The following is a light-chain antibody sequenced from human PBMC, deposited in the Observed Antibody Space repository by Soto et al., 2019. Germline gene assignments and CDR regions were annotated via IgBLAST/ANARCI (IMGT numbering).Light chain of an antibody. CDR2: GAS. Sequence: EIVLTQSPGTLSLSPGERATLSCRASQSVSSSYLAWYQQKPGQAPRLLIYGASSRATGIPDRFSGSGSGTGFTLTISRLEPEDCAVYYCQQYGSSPITFGHGTRLEIK. J-gene: IGKJ5*01. CDR1: QSVSSSY. V-gene: IGKV3-20*01. CDR3: QQYGSSPIT.